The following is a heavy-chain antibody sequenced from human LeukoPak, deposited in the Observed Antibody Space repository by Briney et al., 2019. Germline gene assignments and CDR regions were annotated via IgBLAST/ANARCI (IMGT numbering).Heavy chain of an antibody. J-gene: IGHJ4*02. V-gene: IGHV4-39*01. Sequence: SETLSLTCTVSGGSISSSSYYWGWIRQPPGKGLEWIGTIYYSGSTYYNPSLKSRVTISVDTSKNQFSLKLSSVTAADTAVYYCAGQGMLRTLVDYWGQGTLVTVSS. CDR3: AGQGMLRTLVDY. CDR1: GGSISSSSYY. D-gene: IGHD3-10*02. CDR2: IYYSGST.